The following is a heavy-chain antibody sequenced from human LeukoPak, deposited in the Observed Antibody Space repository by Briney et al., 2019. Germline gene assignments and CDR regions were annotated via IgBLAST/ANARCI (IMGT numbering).Heavy chain of an antibody. Sequence: SETLSLTCTVSGGSISSGGYYWSWIRQHPGKGLEWIGYIYYSGSTNYNPSLKSRVTISVDTSKNQFSLKLSSVTAADTAVYYCARHLPYYYDSSGPSFDYWGQGTLVTVSS. CDR1: GGSISSGGYY. D-gene: IGHD3-22*01. CDR2: IYYSGST. V-gene: IGHV4-61*08. J-gene: IGHJ4*02. CDR3: ARHLPYYYDSSGPSFDY.